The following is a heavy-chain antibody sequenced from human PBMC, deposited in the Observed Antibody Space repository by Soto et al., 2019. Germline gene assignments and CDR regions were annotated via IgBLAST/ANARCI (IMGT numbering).Heavy chain of an antibody. CDR2: INSDGSST. V-gene: IGHV3-74*01. Sequence: GSLRLSCAASGFTFSSYWMHWVRQAPGKGRVWVSRINSDGSSTSYADSVKGRFTISRDNAKNTLYLQMNSLRAEDTAVYYCASGSNSYDYYYYYMDVWGKGTTVTVSS. CDR1: GFTFSSYW. CDR3: ASGSNSYDYYYYYMDV. D-gene: IGHD4-4*01. J-gene: IGHJ6*03.